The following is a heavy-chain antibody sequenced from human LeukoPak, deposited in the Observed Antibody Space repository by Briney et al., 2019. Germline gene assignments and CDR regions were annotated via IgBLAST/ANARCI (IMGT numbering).Heavy chain of an antibody. D-gene: IGHD4-17*01. J-gene: IGHJ4*02. CDR2: INHSGST. Sequence: SETLSLTCAVYGGSFSGYYWSWIRQPPGKGLEWIGEINHSGSTIYNPSLKSRVTISVDTSEKQFSLKLRSVTAADTAVYYCARDSRPTVTGIDYWGQGTLVTVSS. CDR3: ARDSRPTVTGIDY. V-gene: IGHV4-34*01. CDR1: GGSFSGYY.